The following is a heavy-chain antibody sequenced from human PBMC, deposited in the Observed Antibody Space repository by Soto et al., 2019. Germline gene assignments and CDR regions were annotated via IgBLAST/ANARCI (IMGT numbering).Heavy chain of an antibody. CDR1: GGSISSSSYH. CDR2: IHYSGSA. CDR3: ARTANWLDP. J-gene: IGHJ5*02. V-gene: IGHV4-39*01. Sequence: SETLSLTCTVSGGSISSSSYHWGWIRQPPGKGLEWIGNIHYSGSAYHNPSLKSRVTISVDTSKNQVSLKLNSVTAADTAVYYCARTANWLDPWGQGTLVTVSS.